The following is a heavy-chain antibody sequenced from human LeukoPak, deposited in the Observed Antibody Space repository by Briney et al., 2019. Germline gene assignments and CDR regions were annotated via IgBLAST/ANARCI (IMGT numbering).Heavy chain of an antibody. J-gene: IGHJ4*02. CDR3: AREALRGYYFDY. CDR2: IYYSGST. Sequence: SQTLSLTRTVSGGFISSGGYYWSWIRQHPGKGLEWIGYIYYSGSTYYNPPLKRRVTISVDTSKNQFSLKLSSVTAADTAVYYCAREALRGYYFDYWGQGTLVTVSS. V-gene: IGHV4-31*03. CDR1: GGFISSGGYY.